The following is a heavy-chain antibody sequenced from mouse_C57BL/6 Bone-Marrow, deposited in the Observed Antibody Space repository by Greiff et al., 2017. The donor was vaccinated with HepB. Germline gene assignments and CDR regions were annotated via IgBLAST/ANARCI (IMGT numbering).Heavy chain of an antibody. D-gene: IGHD1-2*01. CDR2: INYDGSST. CDR1: GFTFSDYY. V-gene: IGHV5-16*01. CDR3: ARDLHYYGAYAMDY. Sequence: EVKVVESEGGLVQPGSSMKLSCTASGFTFSDYYMAWVRQVPEKGLEWVANINYDGSSTYYLDSLKSRFIISRDNAKNILYLQMSSLKSEDTATYYCARDLHYYGAYAMDYWGQGTSVTVSS. J-gene: IGHJ4*01.